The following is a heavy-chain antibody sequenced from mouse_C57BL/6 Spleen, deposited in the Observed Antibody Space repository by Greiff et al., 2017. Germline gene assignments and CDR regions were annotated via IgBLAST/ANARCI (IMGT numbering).Heavy chain of an antibody. J-gene: IGHJ1*03. CDR3: ARYGSSYWYFDG. CDR1: GYAFRSTW. Sequence: QVQLQQSGAERVKPGASVKISCKASGYAFRSTWMNWVKQRPGKGLEGIGQIYPGDGDTNYNGKFKGKATLTADKSSSTAYMQLSSLTSEDSAVYCCARYGSSYWYFDGWGTGTTVTVA. CDR2: IYPGDGDT. V-gene: IGHV1-80*01. D-gene: IGHD1-1*01.